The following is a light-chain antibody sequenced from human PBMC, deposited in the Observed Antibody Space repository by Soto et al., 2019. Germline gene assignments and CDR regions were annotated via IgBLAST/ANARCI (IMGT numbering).Light chain of an antibody. CDR3: SSWTSRTTQV. CDR2: SNN. Sequence: QSVLTQPPSASGTPGQRVTISCSGSSSNIGSKTVNWYQQLPGTAPKLLIYSNNQRPSGVPDRFSGSKSGTSASLAISGLQSEDEADYYCSSWTSRTTQVLGGGTKVTVL. V-gene: IGLV1-44*01. J-gene: IGLJ3*02. CDR1: SSNIGSKT.